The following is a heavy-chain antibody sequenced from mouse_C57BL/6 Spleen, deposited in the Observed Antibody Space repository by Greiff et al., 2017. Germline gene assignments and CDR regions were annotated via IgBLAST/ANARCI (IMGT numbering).Heavy chain of an antibody. V-gene: IGHV1-18*01. CDR1: GYTFTDYN. D-gene: IGHD1-1*01. CDR2: INPNNGGT. CDR3: ARGSYYGSSSFAY. Sequence: EVQLQQSGPELVKPGASVEIPCKASGYTFTDYNMDWVKQSHGKSLEWIGDINPNNGGTIYNQKFKGKATLTVDKSSSTAYMELRSLTSEDTAVYYCARGSYYGSSSFAYWGQGTLVTVSA. J-gene: IGHJ3*01.